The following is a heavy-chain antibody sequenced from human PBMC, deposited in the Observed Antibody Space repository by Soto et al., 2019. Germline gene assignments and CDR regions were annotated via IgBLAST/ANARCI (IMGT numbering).Heavy chain of an antibody. D-gene: IGHD4-17*01. V-gene: IGHV4-59*01. CDR3: ARDLMATVTRWFDP. J-gene: IGHJ5*02. CDR1: GGSIDSYY. Sequence: PSETLSLTCTVSGGSIDSYYWSWIRQPPGKGLEWIGYIYYSGSTNYNPSLKSRVTISVDTSKNQFSLKLNSVTAADTAVYYCARDLMATVTRWFDPWGQGTLVTVSS. CDR2: IYYSGST.